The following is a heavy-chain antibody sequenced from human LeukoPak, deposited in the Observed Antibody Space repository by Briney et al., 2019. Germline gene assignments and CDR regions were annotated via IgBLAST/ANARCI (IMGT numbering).Heavy chain of an antibody. V-gene: IGHV3-21*01. J-gene: IGHJ4*02. D-gene: IGHD3-9*01. Sequence: GGSLRLSCAASGFTFSSYSMNWVRQAPGKGLEWVSSISSSSSYIYYADSVKGRFTISRDNAKNSLYLQMNSLRAEDTAVYYCARDRGYDILTGYYGGWGQGTLVTVSS. CDR3: ARDRGYDILTGYYGG. CDR1: GFTFSSYS. CDR2: ISSSSSYI.